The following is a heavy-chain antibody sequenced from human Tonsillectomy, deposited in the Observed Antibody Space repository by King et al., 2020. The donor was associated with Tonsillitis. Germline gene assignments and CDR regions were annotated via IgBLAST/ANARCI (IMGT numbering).Heavy chain of an antibody. J-gene: IGHJ4*02. CDR1: GFIFRNYQ. V-gene: IGHV3-7*03. Sequence: VQLVESGGGLVQPGGSLRLSCVASGFIFRNYQMSWLRQDPGKGLEWVANINQDGSEKEYVDSVKGRFIVSRDNAENSLFLQMNSLRAEDTALYYCARNYPPDCSSVTCPGSGDYWGQGTLVSVSS. CDR3: ARNYPPDCSSVTCPGSGDY. CDR2: INQDGSEK. D-gene: IGHD2-15*01.